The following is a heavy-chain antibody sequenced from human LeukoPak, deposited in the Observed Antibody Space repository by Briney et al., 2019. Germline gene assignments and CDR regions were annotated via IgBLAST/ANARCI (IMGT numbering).Heavy chain of an antibody. V-gene: IGHV4-39*07. CDR2: IYYSGST. J-gene: IGHJ3*02. Sequence: SETLSLTCTVSGGFISSSSYYWGWIRQPPGKGLEWIGSIYYSGSTYYNPSLKSRVTISVDTSKNQFSLKLSSVTAADTAVYYCARAYPYYYDSSGYSGAYDAFDIWGQGTMVTVSS. CDR1: GGFISSSSYY. CDR3: ARAYPYYYDSSGYSGAYDAFDI. D-gene: IGHD3-22*01.